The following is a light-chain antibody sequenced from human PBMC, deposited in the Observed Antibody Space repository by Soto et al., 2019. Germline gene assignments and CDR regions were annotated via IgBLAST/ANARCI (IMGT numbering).Light chain of an antibody. Sequence: EIVLTQSPGTLSLSPGEGATLSCRASQSISSNFLAWYQQKRGQAPRLLIHGASNRATGIPDRFSGSGSGTDFTLTITSLEPEDFAVYYCQQYGGSPRTFGQGTKVEVK. CDR1: QSISSNF. CDR2: GAS. V-gene: IGKV3-20*01. J-gene: IGKJ1*01. CDR3: QQYGGSPRT.